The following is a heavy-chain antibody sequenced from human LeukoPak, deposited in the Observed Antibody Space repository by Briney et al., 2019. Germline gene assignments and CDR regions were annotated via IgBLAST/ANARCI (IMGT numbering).Heavy chain of an antibody. CDR2: IIPIFGTA. V-gene: IGHV1-69*05. J-gene: IGHJ4*02. Sequence: GASVKVSCKASGGTFSSYAISWVRQAPGQGLEWMGGIIPIFGTANYAQKFQGGVTITTDESTSTAYMELSSLRSEDTAVYYCARDYSAGSYYGYWGQGTLVTVSS. CDR3: ARDYSAGSYYGY. CDR1: GGTFSSYA. D-gene: IGHD1-26*01.